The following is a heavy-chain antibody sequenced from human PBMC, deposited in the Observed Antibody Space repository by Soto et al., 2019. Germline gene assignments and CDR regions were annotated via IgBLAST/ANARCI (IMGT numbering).Heavy chain of an antibody. Sequence: ASVKISCKASGYTFTGYYMHWVRQAPGQGLEWMGWINPHSGGTNYAQKFQGWVTMTRDTSISTAYMELSGLRSDDTAVYYCARERGAVAGDANYYYGMDVWGQGTTVTDS. J-gene: IGHJ6*02. CDR3: ARERGAVAGDANYYYGMDV. CDR2: INPHSGGT. CDR1: GYTFTGYY. D-gene: IGHD6-19*01. V-gene: IGHV1-2*04.